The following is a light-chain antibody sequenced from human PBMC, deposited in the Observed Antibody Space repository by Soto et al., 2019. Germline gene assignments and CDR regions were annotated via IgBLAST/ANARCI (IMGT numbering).Light chain of an antibody. J-gene: IGLJ1*01. V-gene: IGLV2-14*02. Sequence: QSVLTQPASVSGSPGQSITISCTGTSSDIGSDKLISWYQHHPGRAPKIMIYEAFKRPSGVSDRFSGSKSGNTASLTISGLQTEDEADYYCSSYTSSHTRVFGTGTKVTVL. CDR3: SSYTSSHTRV. CDR1: SSDIGSDKL. CDR2: EAF.